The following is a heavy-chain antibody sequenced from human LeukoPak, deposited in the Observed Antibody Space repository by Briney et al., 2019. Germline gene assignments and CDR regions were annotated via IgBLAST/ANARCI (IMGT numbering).Heavy chain of an antibody. Sequence: APVKVSCKASGYSSTAYFMHWVRQAPGQGLEWMGWINPNTGVTDYAHKFQDRVTMTRHTSISTAYMDLSRLTSDDTAVFFCARARSSSWPFYSGLDVWGQGTTVTVSS. D-gene: IGHD6-13*01. CDR3: ARARSSSWPFYSGLDV. J-gene: IGHJ6*02. CDR1: GYSSTAYF. CDR2: INPNTGVT. V-gene: IGHV1-2*02.